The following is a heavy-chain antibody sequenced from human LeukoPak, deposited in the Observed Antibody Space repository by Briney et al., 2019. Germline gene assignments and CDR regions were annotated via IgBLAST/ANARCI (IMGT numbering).Heavy chain of an antibody. CDR2: IYYSGST. CDR1: GGSISSYF. Sequence: SETLSLTCTVSGGSISSYFWSWIRQPPGKGLEWIGYIYYSGSTNYNPSLKSRVTISVDTSKNQVSLKLSSVTAADTAVYYCARGLVATIEVVYYYYMDVWGKGTTVTVSS. CDR3: ARGLVATIEVVYYYYMDV. J-gene: IGHJ6*03. V-gene: IGHV4-59*01. D-gene: IGHD5-12*01.